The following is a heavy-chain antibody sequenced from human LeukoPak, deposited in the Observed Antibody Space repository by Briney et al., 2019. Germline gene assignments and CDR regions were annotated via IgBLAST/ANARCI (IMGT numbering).Heavy chain of an antibody. CDR1: GGSFSGYY. CDR2: INHSGRT. D-gene: IGHD4-23*01. J-gene: IGHJ4*02. CDR3: ARGRLGGY. V-gene: IGHV4-34*01. Sequence: PSETLSLTCAVYGGSFSGYYWGWVRQPPGKGLEWIGEINHSGRTNYNPSLKSRVTISVDTSKNQCSLKLSSVTAADTAVYYCARGRLGGYWGQGTLVTVSS.